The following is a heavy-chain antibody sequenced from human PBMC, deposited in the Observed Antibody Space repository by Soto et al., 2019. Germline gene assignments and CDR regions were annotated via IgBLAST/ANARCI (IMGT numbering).Heavy chain of an antibody. CDR1: GYSFTSYW. V-gene: IGHV5-51*01. J-gene: IGHJ6*02. CDR3: ARANFPNIYGMDV. CDR2: IYPGVSDT. D-gene: IGHD7-27*01. Sequence: PGESLKISCKGSGYSFTSYWIGWVRQMPGKGLEWMGIIYPGVSDTRYSPSFQGQVTISADKSISTAYLQWSSLKASDTAMYYCARANFPNIYGMDVWGQGTTVTVSS.